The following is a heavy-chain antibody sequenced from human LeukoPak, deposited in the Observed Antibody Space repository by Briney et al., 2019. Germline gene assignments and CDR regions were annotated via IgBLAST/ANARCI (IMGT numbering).Heavy chain of an antibody. CDR1: GGSISSYY. CDR3: ARVGYCSSTSCYDAFDI. D-gene: IGHD2-2*01. CDR2: IYTSGST. V-gene: IGHV4-4*07. Sequence: SETLSLTCTVSGGSISSYYWSWIRQPAGKGLGWIGRIYTSGSTNYNPSLKSRVTMSVDTSKNQFSLKLSSVTAADTAVYYCARVGYCSSTSCYDAFDIWGQGTMVTVSS. J-gene: IGHJ3*02.